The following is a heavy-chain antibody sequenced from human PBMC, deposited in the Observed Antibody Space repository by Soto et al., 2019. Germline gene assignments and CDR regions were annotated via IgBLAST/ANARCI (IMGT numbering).Heavy chain of an antibody. V-gene: IGHV1-18*01. CDR1: GYTFTSYG. D-gene: IGHD3-10*01. Sequence: GASVKVSCKASGYTFTSYGISWVRQAPGQGLEWMGWISAYNGNTNYAQKLQGRVTMTTDTSTSTAYMELRSLRSDDTAVYYCARDTPRADLETMVRGVTKGAIDYWGQGTMVTVSS. J-gene: IGHJ4*02. CDR3: ARDTPRADLETMVRGVTKGAIDY. CDR2: ISAYNGNT.